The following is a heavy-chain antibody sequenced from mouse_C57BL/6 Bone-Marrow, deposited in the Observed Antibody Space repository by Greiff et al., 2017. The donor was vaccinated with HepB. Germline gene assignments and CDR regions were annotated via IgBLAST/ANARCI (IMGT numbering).Heavy chain of an antibody. V-gene: IGHV1-55*01. Sequence: QVQLQQPGAELVKPGASVKMSCKASGYTFTSYWITWVKQRPGQGLEWIGDIYPGSGSTNYNEKFKSKATLTVDKSSSTAYMQLSSLTSEDSAVYYCARDVDDGYYGYYAMDDWGQGTSVTVSS. J-gene: IGHJ4*01. D-gene: IGHD2-3*01. CDR3: ARDVDDGYYGYYAMDD. CDR2: IYPGSGST. CDR1: GYTFTSYW.